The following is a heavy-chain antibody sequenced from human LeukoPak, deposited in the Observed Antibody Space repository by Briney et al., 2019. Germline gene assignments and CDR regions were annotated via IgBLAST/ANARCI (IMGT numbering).Heavy chain of an antibody. CDR3: ARDGHDYVSFDI. D-gene: IGHD4-17*01. CDR1: GFAFSSYA. J-gene: IGHJ3*02. V-gene: IGHV3-23*01. CDR2: ISRRDDYT. Sequence: GGSLRLSCAASGFAFSSYAMSWVRQPPGKGLEWVSVISRRDDYTYYADSVKGRFTISRDNSKNTLYLQMNSLRAEDTALYYCARDGHDYVSFDIWGQGTMVTVSS.